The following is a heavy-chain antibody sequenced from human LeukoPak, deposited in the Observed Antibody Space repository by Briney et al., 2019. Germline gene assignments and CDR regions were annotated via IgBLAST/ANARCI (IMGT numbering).Heavy chain of an antibody. CDR2: INPNSGGT. Sequence: ASVTVSCKASGYTFTGYYMHWVRQAPGQGLEWMGWINPNSGGTNYAQKFQGRVTMTRDTSISTAYMELSSLRSEDTAVYYCARVGTPDYDFWSGYYTRRDAFDIWGQGTMVTVSS. CDR1: GYTFTGYY. CDR3: ARVGTPDYDFWSGYYTRRDAFDI. J-gene: IGHJ3*02. D-gene: IGHD3-3*01. V-gene: IGHV1-2*02.